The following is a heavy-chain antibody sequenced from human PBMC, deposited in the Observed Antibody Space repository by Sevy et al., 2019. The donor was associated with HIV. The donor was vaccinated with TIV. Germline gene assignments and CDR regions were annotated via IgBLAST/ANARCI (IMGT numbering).Heavy chain of an antibody. CDR3: ARGGDIVTGTPHLFDY. V-gene: IGHV4-59*01. J-gene: IGHJ4*02. CDR1: GGSLSSYY. Sequence: SETLSLTCTVSGGSLSSYYWSWIRQPPGKGLEWIGYIYYSGSNTYNPSLKSRVTISVDTSKNQFSLKLSSVTAADTAVYYCARGGDIVTGTPHLFDYWGQGTLVTVSS. CDR2: IYYSGSN. D-gene: IGHD3-9*01.